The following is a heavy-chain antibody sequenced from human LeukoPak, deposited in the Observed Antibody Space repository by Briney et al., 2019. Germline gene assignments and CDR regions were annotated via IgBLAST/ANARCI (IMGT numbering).Heavy chain of an antibody. CDR1: GGSISSYY. J-gene: IGHJ4*02. V-gene: IGHV4-59*12. CDR2: IYYSGST. D-gene: IGHD6-19*01. CDR3: AREGGYSSGWYRSQFFDY. Sequence: PSETLSLTCTVSGGSISSYYWSWIRQPPGKGLEWIGYIYYSGSTNYNPSLKSRVTISVDKSKNQFSLKLSSVTAADTAVYYCAREGGYSSGWYRSQFFDYWGQGTLVTVSS.